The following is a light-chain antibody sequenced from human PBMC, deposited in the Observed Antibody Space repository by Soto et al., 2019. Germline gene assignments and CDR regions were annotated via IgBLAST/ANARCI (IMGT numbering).Light chain of an antibody. V-gene: IGKV3-20*01. Sequence: EIVLTQSPGTLSLSPGERATLSCRASQSIRSNYVAWYQQKPGQGPRLLIYGASSRATDIPDRFSGSGSGTDFTLIISRLEPEDFAMYYCQQYGSSPRTFGQGTKVDIK. J-gene: IGKJ1*01. CDR3: QQYGSSPRT. CDR1: QSIRSNY. CDR2: GAS.